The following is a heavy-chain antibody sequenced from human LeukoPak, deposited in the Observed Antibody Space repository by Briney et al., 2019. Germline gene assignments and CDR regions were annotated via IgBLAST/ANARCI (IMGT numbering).Heavy chain of an antibody. CDR3: TKPDCPSTSCYTLDY. J-gene: IGHJ4*02. CDR1: GFTFNNYT. Sequence: PGGSLRLSCVASGFTFNNYTMRWVRQAPGKGLEWVSAISGSGDSTYYVDSVKGRFTISRDNSKSTLYLQMNSLRVEDTAVYYCTKPDCPSTSCYTLDYWGQGILVTVSS. V-gene: IGHV3-23*01. D-gene: IGHD2-2*02. CDR2: ISGSGDST.